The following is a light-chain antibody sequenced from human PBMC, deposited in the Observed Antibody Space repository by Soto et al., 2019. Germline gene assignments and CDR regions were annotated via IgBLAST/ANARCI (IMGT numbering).Light chain of an antibody. CDR2: DAS. V-gene: IGKV1-5*01. CDR1: HSISSW. J-gene: IGKJ1*01. Sequence: DIQMTQSPSTLTASVGDRVTITCRASHSISSWLAWYQQKPGKAPKVLIYDASSLESGVPSKFSGSGSGTEFTLTISSLQPNDFATDYCQQYYSYPWTFGQGTKVEIK. CDR3: QQYYSYPWT.